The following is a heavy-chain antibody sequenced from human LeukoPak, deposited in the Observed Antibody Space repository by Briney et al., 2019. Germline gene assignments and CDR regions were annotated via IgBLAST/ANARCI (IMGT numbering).Heavy chain of an antibody. CDR2: IYYSGST. CDR1: GGSISSYY. D-gene: IGHD3-22*01. J-gene: IGHJ2*01. CDR3: ARGISYYYDSSGYRWYFDL. V-gene: IGHV4-59*01. Sequence: SETLSLTCTVSGGSISSYYWSWIRQPPGKGLEWIGYIYYSGSTNYNPSLKSRVTISVDTSKNQFSLKLSSVTAAATAVYYCARGISYYYDSSGYRWYFDLWGRGTLVTVSS.